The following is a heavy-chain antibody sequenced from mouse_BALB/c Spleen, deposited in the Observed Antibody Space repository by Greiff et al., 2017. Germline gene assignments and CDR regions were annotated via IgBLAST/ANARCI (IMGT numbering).Heavy chain of an antibody. CDR2: ISYSGST. CDR1: GYSITSDYA. V-gene: IGHV3-2*02. CDR3: ARAKMGYSFAY. J-gene: IGHJ3*01. Sequence: EVQGVESGPGLVKPSQSLSLTCTVTGYSITSDYAWNWIRQFPGNKLEWMGYISYSGSTSYNPSLKSRISITRDTSKNQFFLQLNSVTTEDTATYYCARAKMGYSFAYWGQGTLVTVSA. D-gene: IGHD2-3*01.